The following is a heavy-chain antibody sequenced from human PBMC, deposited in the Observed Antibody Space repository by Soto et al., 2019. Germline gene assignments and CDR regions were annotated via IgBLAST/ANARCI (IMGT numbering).Heavy chain of an antibody. Sequence: QVQLVQSGDEVKKTGASVKVSCRASGSTLTTYVFTWVGQPPGQGLFWMGWISGHNGNTLYAQNVQGRLTLTIDTSTNTAYMELMSLKIDDTAMYYCVRDWQLSPWGQGTLVTVSS. V-gene: IGHV1-18*01. CDR2: ISGHNGNT. CDR3: VRDWQLSP. D-gene: IGHD1-1*01. CDR1: GSTLTTYV. J-gene: IGHJ5*02.